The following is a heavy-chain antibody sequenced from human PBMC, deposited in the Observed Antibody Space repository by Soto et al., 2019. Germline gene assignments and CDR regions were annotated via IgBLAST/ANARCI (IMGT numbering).Heavy chain of an antibody. J-gene: IGHJ6*02. V-gene: IGHV1-69*06. D-gene: IGHD3-3*01. CDR1: GGTFSSYA. CDR3: ARDGHYDFWSGYLPYYYYGMDV. Sequence: ASVKVSCKASGGTFSSYAISWVRQAPGQGLEWMGGIIPIFGTANYAQKFQGRVTITADKSTSTAYMELSSLRSEDTAVYYCARDGHYDFWSGYLPYYYYGMDVWGQGTTVTVSS. CDR2: IIPIFGTA.